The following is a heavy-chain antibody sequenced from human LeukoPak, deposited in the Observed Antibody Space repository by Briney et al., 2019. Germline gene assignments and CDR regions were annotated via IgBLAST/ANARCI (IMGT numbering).Heavy chain of an antibody. CDR2: IIPIFGTA. CDR3: ARDLPLEYSSSGTNAFDI. Sequence: ASVKVSCKASGGTFSSYAISWVRQAPGQGLEWMGGIIPIFGTANYAQKFQGRVTITTDESTSTAYMELSSLRSEDTAVYYCARDLPLEYSSSGTNAFDIWGQGTMVTVSS. D-gene: IGHD6-6*01. V-gene: IGHV1-69*05. J-gene: IGHJ3*02. CDR1: GGTFSSYA.